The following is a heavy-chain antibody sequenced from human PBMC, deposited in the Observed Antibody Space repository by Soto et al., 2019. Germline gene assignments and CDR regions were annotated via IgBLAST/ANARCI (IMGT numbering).Heavy chain of an antibody. CDR2: ISYDGSNK. J-gene: IGHJ5*02. Sequence: GGSLRLSCAASGFTFSSYGMHWVRQAPGKGLEWVAVISYDGSNKYYADSVKGRFTISRDNSKNTLYLQMNSLRAEDTAVYYCAKGTRGIVVVVAVGGPWGQGTLVTVSS. CDR3: AKGTRGIVVVVAVGGP. D-gene: IGHD2-15*01. CDR1: GFTFSSYG. V-gene: IGHV3-30*18.